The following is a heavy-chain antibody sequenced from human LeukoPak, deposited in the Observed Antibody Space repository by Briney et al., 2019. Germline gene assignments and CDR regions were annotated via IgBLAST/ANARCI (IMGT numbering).Heavy chain of an antibody. J-gene: IGHJ4*02. D-gene: IGHD6-19*01. CDR2: IIPIFGTT. Sequence: SVKVSCKASGGTFSSYAISWVRQAPGQGREWMGGIIPIFGTTNYAQKFQGRVTITTDESSSTAYMELSSPRSEDTAVYYCARDKSDYSSGQIDYWGQGTLVTVSS. V-gene: IGHV1-69*05. CDR1: GGTFSSYA. CDR3: ARDKSDYSSGQIDY.